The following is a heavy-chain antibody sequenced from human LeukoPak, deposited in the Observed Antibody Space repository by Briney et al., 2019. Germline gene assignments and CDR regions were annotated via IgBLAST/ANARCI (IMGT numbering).Heavy chain of an antibody. J-gene: IGHJ4*02. V-gene: IGHV5-51*01. CDR3: ARRRRTAAGNPFDY. Sequence: ASVKVSCKASGYTFTSYWIGWVRQMPGKGLEWMGIIYPGDSDTRYSPSFQGQVTISADKSISTAYLQWSSLKAPDTAMYYCARRRRTAAGNPFDYWGQGTLVTVSS. D-gene: IGHD6-13*01. CDR1: GYTFTSYW. CDR2: IYPGDSDT.